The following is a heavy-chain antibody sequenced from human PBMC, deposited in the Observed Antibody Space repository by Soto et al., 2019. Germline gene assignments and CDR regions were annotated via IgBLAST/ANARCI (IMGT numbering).Heavy chain of an antibody. D-gene: IGHD4-17*01. Sequence: PGGSLRLSCAASGFTFSSYEMNWVRQAPGKGLEWVSYISSSGSTIYYADSVKGRFTISRDNAKNSLYLQMNSLRAEDTAVYYCARENTVTTSFDPWGQGTLVTVSS. CDR1: GFTFSSYE. CDR2: ISSSGSTI. CDR3: ARENTVTTSFDP. V-gene: IGHV3-48*03. J-gene: IGHJ5*02.